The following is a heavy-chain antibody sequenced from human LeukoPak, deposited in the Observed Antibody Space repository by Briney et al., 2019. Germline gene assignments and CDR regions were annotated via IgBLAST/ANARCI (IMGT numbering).Heavy chain of an antibody. D-gene: IGHD3-10*01. CDR2: ISWNSENI. J-gene: IGHJ4*02. V-gene: IGHV3-9*03. Sequence: SGGSLRLSCAASGFSFDDYSMHWVRQAPGKGLEWVSGISWNSENIVYADSVKGRFTISRDNAKNSLYLQMNSLRAEDMALYYCAKQAVAGHMVRGAYFDYWGQGTLVTVSS. CDR1: GFSFDDYS. CDR3: AKQAVAGHMVRGAYFDY.